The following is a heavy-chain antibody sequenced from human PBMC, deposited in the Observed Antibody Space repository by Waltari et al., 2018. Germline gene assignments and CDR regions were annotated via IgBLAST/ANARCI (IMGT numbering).Heavy chain of an antibody. Sequence: QVQLVQSGAEVKKPGSSVKVSCKASGGTFSSYTISWVRPAPGQGLEWMGRIIPILGIANYAQKFQGRVTITADKSTSTAYMELSSLRSEDTAVYYCARDKSGQLVLGNWFDPWGQGTLVTVSS. CDR1: GGTFSSYT. CDR3: ARDKSGQLVLGNWFDP. J-gene: IGHJ5*02. CDR2: IIPILGIA. V-gene: IGHV1-69*08. D-gene: IGHD6-6*01.